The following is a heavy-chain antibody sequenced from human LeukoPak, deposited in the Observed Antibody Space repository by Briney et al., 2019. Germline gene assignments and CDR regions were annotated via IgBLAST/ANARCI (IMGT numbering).Heavy chain of an antibody. CDR2: INPSGGST. D-gene: IGHD5-12*01. V-gene: IGHV1-46*01. CDR1: GYTFTSYY. J-gene: IGHJ6*03. Sequence: GASVKVSCKASGYTFTSYYMHWVRQAPGQGLEWMGIINPSGGSTSYAQKFQGRVTMTRDMSTSTVYMELSSLRSEDTAVYYCARDVGEGVLWLRYYYYYYMDVWGKGTTVTVSS. CDR3: ARDVGEGVLWLRYYYYYYMDV.